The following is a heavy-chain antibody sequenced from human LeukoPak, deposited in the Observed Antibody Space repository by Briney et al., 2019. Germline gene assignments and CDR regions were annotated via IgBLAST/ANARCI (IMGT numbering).Heavy chain of an antibody. Sequence: PSETLSLTCTVSGYSISSGYYWGWIRQPPGKGLEWIGSIYHSGSTYYNPSLKSRVTISVDTSKNQFSLKLSSVTAADTAVYYCAGDYASWGQGTLVTVSS. CDR3: AGDYAS. CDR1: GYSISSGYY. D-gene: IGHD4-17*01. V-gene: IGHV4-38-2*02. CDR2: IYHSGST. J-gene: IGHJ4*02.